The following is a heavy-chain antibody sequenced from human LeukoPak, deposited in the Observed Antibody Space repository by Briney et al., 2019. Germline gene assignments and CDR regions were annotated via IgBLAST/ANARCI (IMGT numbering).Heavy chain of an antibody. CDR2: IYYSGST. V-gene: IGHV4-30-4*08. D-gene: IGHD3-10*01. J-gene: IGHJ4*02. Sequence: SETLSLTCTVSGGSISSGDYYWSWIRQPPGKGLEWIGYIYYSGSTYYNPSLKSRVTISVDTSKNQFSLKLSSVTAADTAVYYCARDLFPSRVSYWGQGTLVTVSS. CDR3: ARDLFPSRVSY. CDR1: GGSISSGDYY.